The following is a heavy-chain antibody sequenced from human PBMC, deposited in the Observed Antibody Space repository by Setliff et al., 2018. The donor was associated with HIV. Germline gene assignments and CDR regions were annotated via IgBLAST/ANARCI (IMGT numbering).Heavy chain of an antibody. Sequence: SETLSLTCAVYGGSFSGYSWNWIRQPPGKGLEWIGEINYSGGTNYNPSPKSRVTISVDPSKNQLSLRLTSVTAADTAVYYCAGGSDCDTTPCGDYYYMDVWGIWTTVTVSS. CDR2: INYSGGT. D-gene: IGHD1-26*01. CDR3: AGGSDCDTTPCGDYYYMDV. CDR1: GGSFSGYS. J-gene: IGHJ6*03. V-gene: IGHV4-34*01.